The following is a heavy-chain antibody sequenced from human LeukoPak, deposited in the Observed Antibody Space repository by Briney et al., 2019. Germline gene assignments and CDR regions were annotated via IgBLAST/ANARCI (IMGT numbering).Heavy chain of an antibody. V-gene: IGHV1-24*01. Sequence: GASVKVSCKVSGYTLTELSMHWVRQAPGKGLEWMGGFDAEDGETIYAQKFQGRVTMTEDTSTDTAYMEPSSLTSEDTAVYYCATDGNYYDSSGYYKRWGQGTLVTVSS. CDR3: ATDGNYYDSSGYYKR. J-gene: IGHJ4*02. CDR2: FDAEDGET. D-gene: IGHD3-22*01. CDR1: GYTLTELS.